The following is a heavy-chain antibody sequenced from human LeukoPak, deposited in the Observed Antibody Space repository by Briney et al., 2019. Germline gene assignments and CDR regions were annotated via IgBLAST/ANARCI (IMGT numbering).Heavy chain of an antibody. D-gene: IGHD4-17*01. CDR2: IYPGDSDT. CDR3: ARQATVTDFDY. V-gene: IGHV5-51*01. J-gene: IGHJ4*02. Sequence: GESLKISCQGSGYSFTSYWIGLVRQLPGKGLEWMGIIYPGDSDTRYSPSFQGQVTISADKSISTAYLQWSSLKASDTAMYYCARQATVTDFDYWGQGTLVTVSS. CDR1: GYSFTSYW.